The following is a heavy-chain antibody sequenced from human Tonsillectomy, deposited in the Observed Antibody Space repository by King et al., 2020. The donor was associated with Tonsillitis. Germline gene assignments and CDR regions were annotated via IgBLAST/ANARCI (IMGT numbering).Heavy chain of an antibody. CDR1: GFTFSRYG. V-gene: IGHV3-30*18. J-gene: IGHJ3*02. CDR3: AKKLGYNYDSSGPYGAFDI. D-gene: IGHD3-22*01. CDR2: ISYDGSNK. Sequence: VQLVESGGGVVQPGRSLRLSCAASGFTFSRYGMHWVRQAPGKGLEWVAVISYDGSNKYYADSVKGRFTISRDNSKNTLYLQMNRLWAEDTAVYYCAKKLGYNYDSSGPYGAFDIWGQGTMVTVSS.